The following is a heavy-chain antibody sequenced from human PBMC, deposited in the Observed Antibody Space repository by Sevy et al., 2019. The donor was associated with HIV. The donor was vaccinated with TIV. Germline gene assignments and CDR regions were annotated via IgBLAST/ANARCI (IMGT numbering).Heavy chain of an antibody. J-gene: IGHJ4*02. CDR3: FVRIRDSSEIDY. V-gene: IGHV3-74*01. CDR2: LNGDGSDI. Sequence: GGSLRLSCTASGFTFSNYYMNWVRQGPGKGLVWVARLNGDGSDINYADSVRGRFTISRDNTKNTLYLQMSSLRGGDTAVYYCFVRIRDSSEIDYWGQGTLVTVSS. D-gene: IGHD6-6*01. CDR1: GFTFSNYY.